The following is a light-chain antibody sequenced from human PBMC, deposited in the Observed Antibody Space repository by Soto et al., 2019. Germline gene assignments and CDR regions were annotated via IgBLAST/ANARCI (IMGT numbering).Light chain of an antibody. CDR2: DVD. CDR3: SAYAGSNTVV. V-gene: IGLV2-8*01. CDR1: SSDVGRYHH. J-gene: IGLJ2*01. Sequence: QSVLTQPPSASGSPGQSLTISCAGTSSDVGRYHHVSWYQQHPGKAPKLMIYDVDKRPSGVADRFSRSESDNTSSLTVSGLQADDEADYYCSAYAGSNTVVFGGGTKLTVL.